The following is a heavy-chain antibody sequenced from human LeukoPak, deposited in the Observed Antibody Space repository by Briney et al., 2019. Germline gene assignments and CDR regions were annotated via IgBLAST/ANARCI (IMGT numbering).Heavy chain of an antibody. CDR2: ISSSGSTI. CDR1: GFTFSSYE. D-gene: IGHD1-26*01. J-gene: IGHJ4*02. Sequence: GGSLRLSCAASGFTFSSYEMNWVRQAPGKGLEWVSYISSSGSTIYYADSVKGRFTISRDNAKNSLFLQMNSLRAEDTAVYYCARDKLVGDSYFEYWGQGTLVTVSS. V-gene: IGHV3-48*03. CDR3: ARDKLVGDSYFEY.